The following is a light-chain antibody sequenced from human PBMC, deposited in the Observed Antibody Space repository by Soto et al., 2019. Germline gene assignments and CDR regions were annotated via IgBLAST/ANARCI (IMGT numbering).Light chain of an antibody. J-gene: IGKJ5*01. CDR1: QSVSSY. V-gene: IGKV3-11*01. CDR3: QQRSNWPIT. CDR2: DAS. Sequence: TQSPAPLSVSPGERATLSCRASQSVSSYLAWYQQKPGQAPRLLIYDASNRATGIPARFSGSGSGTDFTLTISSLEPEDFAVYYCQQRSNWPITFGQGARLEI.